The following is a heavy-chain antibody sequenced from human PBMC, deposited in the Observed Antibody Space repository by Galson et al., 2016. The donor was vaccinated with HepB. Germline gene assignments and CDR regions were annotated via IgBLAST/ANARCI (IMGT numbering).Heavy chain of an antibody. V-gene: IGHV3-7*04. Sequence: SLRLSCAASGSTFSTSWMNWVRQAPGKRLECVANINQDGNAKYYVDSVKGRFTISRDNAKNSLYLQMDTLRVEDTAVYYCRRGASNWGQGTLVTVSS. CDR3: RRGASN. J-gene: IGHJ4*02. CDR1: GSTFSTSW. D-gene: IGHD1-26*01. CDR2: INQDGNAK.